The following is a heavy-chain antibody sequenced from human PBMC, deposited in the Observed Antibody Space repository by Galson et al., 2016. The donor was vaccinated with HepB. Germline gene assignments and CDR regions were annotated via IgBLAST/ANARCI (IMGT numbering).Heavy chain of an antibody. V-gene: IGHV3-21*01. D-gene: IGHD3-10*01. CDR1: GFTFSTYS. Sequence: SLRLSCAASGFTFSTYSMNWVRQAPGKGLEWVSSISHSSSYIYYADSVKGRFTNSRDNAKNSLYLQMNSLRAEDTAVYYCARIPWFGELLFDPLDYWGQGTLVTVSS. CDR2: ISHSSSYI. CDR3: ARIPWFGELLFDPLDY. J-gene: IGHJ4*02.